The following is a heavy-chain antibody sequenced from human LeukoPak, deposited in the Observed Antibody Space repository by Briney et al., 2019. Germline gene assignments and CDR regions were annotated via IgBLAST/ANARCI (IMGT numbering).Heavy chain of an antibody. CDR1: AFTVSSSY. V-gene: IGHV3-66*01. CDR2: IYSGGST. CDR3: ARGWGSFDY. Sequence: GGSLRLSCAASAFTVSSSYLSWVRQAPGKGLEWVSVIYSGGSTYYADSVKGRFTISRDNSKNTLYLQMNSLRAEDTAVYYCARGWGSFDYWGQGALVTVSS. D-gene: IGHD7-27*01. J-gene: IGHJ4*02.